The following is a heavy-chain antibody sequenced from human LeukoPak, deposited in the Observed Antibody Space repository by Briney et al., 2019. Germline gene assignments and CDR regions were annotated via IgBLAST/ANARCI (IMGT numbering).Heavy chain of an antibody. J-gene: IGHJ6*03. D-gene: IGHD5/OR15-5a*01. CDR2: INHSGST. Sequence: SETLSLTCAVYGGSFSGYYWSWIRQPPGKGLEWIGEINHSGSTNYNPSLKSRVTISVDTSKNQFSLKLSSVTAADTAVYYCARPVYGYYYYMDVWGKGTTVTISS. V-gene: IGHV4-34*01. CDR3: ARPVYGYYYYMDV. CDR1: GGSFSGYY.